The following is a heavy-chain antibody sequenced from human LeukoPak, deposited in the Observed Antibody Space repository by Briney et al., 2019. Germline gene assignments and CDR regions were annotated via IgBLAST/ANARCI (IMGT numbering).Heavy chain of an antibody. V-gene: IGHV3-7*01. CDR1: GFTFSSYS. D-gene: IGHD6-13*01. CDR2: IKHDGSED. Sequence: GGSLRLSCAASGFTFSSYSMNWVRQAPGKGLEWVANIKHDGSEDHYVDSVRGRFTISRDNAKNSLYLQMNSLRAEDTAVYYCARDTGITASADQFDYWGQGTLVTVSS. CDR3: ARDTGITASADQFDY. J-gene: IGHJ4*02.